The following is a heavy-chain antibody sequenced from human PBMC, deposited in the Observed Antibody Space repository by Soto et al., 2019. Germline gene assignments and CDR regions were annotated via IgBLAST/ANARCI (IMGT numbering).Heavy chain of an antibody. J-gene: IGHJ3*02. Sequence: QVQLQQWGAGLLKPSETLSLTCAVYGGSVSGANYYWSWIRQPPGKGLEWIGETSHSGGTHFNPSLKSRVTISVDTSTNQFSLKMSSVTAADTALYYCARVERGTATTVVDAFDIWGPGTMVTVSS. CDR1: GGSVSGANYY. CDR3: ARVERGTATTVVDAFDI. CDR2: TSHSGGT. V-gene: IGHV4-34*01. D-gene: IGHD1-1*01.